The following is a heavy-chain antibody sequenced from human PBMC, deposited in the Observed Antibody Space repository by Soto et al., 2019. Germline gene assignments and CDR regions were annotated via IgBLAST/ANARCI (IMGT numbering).Heavy chain of an antibody. CDR3: AKDLGFWSGYHDYYYGMDV. CDR1: GFTFSSYG. Sequence: GGSLRLSCAASGFTFSSYGMHWVRQAPGKGLEWVAVISYDGSNKYYADSVKGRFTISRDNSKNTLYLQMNSLRAEDTAVYYCAKDLGFWSGYHDYYYGMDVWGQGTTVTVSS. J-gene: IGHJ6*02. D-gene: IGHD3-3*01. CDR2: ISYDGSNK. V-gene: IGHV3-30*18.